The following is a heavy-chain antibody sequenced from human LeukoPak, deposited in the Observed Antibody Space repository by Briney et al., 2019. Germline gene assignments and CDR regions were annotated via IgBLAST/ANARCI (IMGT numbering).Heavy chain of an antibody. Sequence: PGGSLRLSCAASGFTFSSYSMNWVRQAPGKGLEWVSSISSSSYIYYADSVKGRFTISRDNAKNSLYLQMNSLRAEDTAVYYCARYGGSSWYVYHYMDVWGKGTTVTVSS. CDR3: ARYGGSSWYVYHYMDV. V-gene: IGHV3-21*01. J-gene: IGHJ6*03. CDR2: ISSSSYI. D-gene: IGHD6-13*01. CDR1: GFTFSSYS.